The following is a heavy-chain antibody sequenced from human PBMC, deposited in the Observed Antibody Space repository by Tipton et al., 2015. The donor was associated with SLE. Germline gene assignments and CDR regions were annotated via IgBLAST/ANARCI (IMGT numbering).Heavy chain of an antibody. V-gene: IGHV4-61*02. Sequence: TLSLTCTVSGGSISSGNYYWSWIRQPAGKGLEWIGRIYTSGSTNYNPSLKSRVTISVDTSKNQFSLKLSSVTAADTAVYYCARAGGHSSSDAFDIWGQGTMVTVSS. J-gene: IGHJ3*02. D-gene: IGHD6-6*01. CDR3: ARAGGHSSSDAFDI. CDR1: GGSISSGNYY. CDR2: IYTSGST.